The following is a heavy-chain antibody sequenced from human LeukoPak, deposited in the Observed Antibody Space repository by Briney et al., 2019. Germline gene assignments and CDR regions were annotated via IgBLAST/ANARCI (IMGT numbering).Heavy chain of an antibody. Sequence: SVKVSCKASGGTFSSYAISWVRQAPGQGLEWMGGIIPIFGTANYAQKFQGRVTITADKSTSTAYMELSSLRSEDTAVYYCAIIKRDGYNTSFDYWGQGTLVTVSS. CDR1: GGTFSSYA. V-gene: IGHV1-69*06. CDR3: AIIKRDGYNTSFDY. D-gene: IGHD5-24*01. J-gene: IGHJ4*02. CDR2: IIPIFGTA.